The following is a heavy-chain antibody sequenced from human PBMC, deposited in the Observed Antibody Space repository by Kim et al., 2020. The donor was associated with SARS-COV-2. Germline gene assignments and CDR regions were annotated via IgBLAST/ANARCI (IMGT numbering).Heavy chain of an antibody. CDR2: IYYSGST. CDR1: GGSISSSSYY. D-gene: IGHD3-10*01. CDR3: ARVPNYYGSIVSSYYFDY. J-gene: IGHJ4*02. Sequence: SETLSLTCTVSGGSISSSSYYWGWIRQPPGKGLEWIGSIYYSGSTYYNPSLKSRVTISVDTSKNQFSLKLSSVTAADTAVYYCARVPNYYGSIVSSYYFDYWGQGTLVTVSS. V-gene: IGHV4-39*07.